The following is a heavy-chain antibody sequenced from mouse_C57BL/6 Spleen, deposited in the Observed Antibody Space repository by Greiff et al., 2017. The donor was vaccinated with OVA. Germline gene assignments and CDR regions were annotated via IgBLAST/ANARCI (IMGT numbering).Heavy chain of an antibody. CDR3: ARWSEGHYYGSRDYYAMDY. CDR1: GYAFSSSW. CDR2: IYPGDGDT. J-gene: IGHJ4*01. Sequence: QVQLQQSGPELVKPGASVKISCKASGYAFSSSWMNWVKQRPGKGLEWIGRIYPGDGDTNYNGKFKGKATLTADKSSSTAYMQLSSLTSEDSAVYFCARWSEGHYYGSRDYYAMDYWGQGTSVTVSS. D-gene: IGHD1-1*01. V-gene: IGHV1-82*01.